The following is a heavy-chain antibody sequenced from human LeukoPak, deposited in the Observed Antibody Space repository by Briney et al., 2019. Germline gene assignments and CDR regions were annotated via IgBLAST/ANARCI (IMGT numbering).Heavy chain of an antibody. Sequence: PGGSLRLSCAASGFTFSLHGTFSIYGMHWVRQAPGKGLEWVAVISYDGSDTYYADSVKGRFTISRDNSKNTVFLQMNSLRAEDTAVYYCAKAQLGYCSSGSCHLPLGYWGQGTLVTVSS. V-gene: IGHV3-30*18. CDR3: AKAQLGYCSSGSCHLPLGY. D-gene: IGHD2-15*01. J-gene: IGHJ4*02. CDR1: GFTFSLHGTFSIYG. CDR2: ISYDGSDT.